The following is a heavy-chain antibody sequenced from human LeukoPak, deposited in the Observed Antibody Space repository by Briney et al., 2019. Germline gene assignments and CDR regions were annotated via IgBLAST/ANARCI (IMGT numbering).Heavy chain of an antibody. CDR1: GFTFSGYA. D-gene: IGHD3-22*01. Sequence: GGSLRLSFPASGFTFSGYAMSWVSQAPGRGLEWVSVISGSGGTTDYADSVKGRFTISRDNSRNTLYLQMNSLRADDTAVYTCAKDRAYYDGSGYPPDYWGQGTLVTVSS. CDR2: ISGSGGTT. J-gene: IGHJ4*02. CDR3: AKDRAYYDGSGYPPDY. V-gene: IGHV3-23*01.